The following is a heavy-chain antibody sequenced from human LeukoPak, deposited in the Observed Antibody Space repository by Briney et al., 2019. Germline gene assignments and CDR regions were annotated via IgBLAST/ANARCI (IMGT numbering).Heavy chain of an antibody. Sequence: SVKVSCKASGYTFASYGISWVRQAPGQGLEWMGRIIPILGIANYAQKFQGRVTITADKSTSTAYMELSSLRSEDTAVYYCARDNGYDSSGYYLNWGQGTLVTVSS. J-gene: IGHJ4*02. CDR1: GYTFASYG. D-gene: IGHD3-22*01. V-gene: IGHV1-69*04. CDR3: ARDNGYDSSGYYLN. CDR2: IIPILGIA.